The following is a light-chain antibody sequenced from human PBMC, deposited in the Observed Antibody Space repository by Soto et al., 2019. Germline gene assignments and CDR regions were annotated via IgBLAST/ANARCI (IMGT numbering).Light chain of an antibody. CDR3: SSYTSTTTYV. CDR1: NSDVGYYNY. J-gene: IGLJ1*01. CDR2: EVT. Sequence: QSVLTQPASVSGSPGQSITISCTGSNSDVGYYNYVSWYQQHPGKAPKLMIHEVTNRPSGVSNRFSGSKSGNTASLTISGLQAEDEADYYCSSYTSTTTYVFGTGTKGT. V-gene: IGLV2-14*01.